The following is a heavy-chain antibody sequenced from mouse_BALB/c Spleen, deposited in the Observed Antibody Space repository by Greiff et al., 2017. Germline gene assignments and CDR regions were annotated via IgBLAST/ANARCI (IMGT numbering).Heavy chain of an antibody. CDR3: TRDWDYYGGFAY. Sequence: EVKLMESGGGLVKPGGSLKLSCAASGFTFSSYTMSWVRQTPEKRLEWVATISSGGSYTYYPDSVKGRFTISRDNAKNTLYLQMSSLKSEDTAMYYCTRDWDYYGGFAYWGQGTLVTVSA. CDR1: GFTFSSYT. J-gene: IGHJ3*01. D-gene: IGHD1-1*01. V-gene: IGHV5-6-4*01. CDR2: ISSGGSYT.